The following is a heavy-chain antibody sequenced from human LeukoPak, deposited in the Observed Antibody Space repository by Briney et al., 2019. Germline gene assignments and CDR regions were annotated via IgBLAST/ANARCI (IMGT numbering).Heavy chain of an antibody. J-gene: IGHJ6*04. CDR2: ISYDGSNK. V-gene: IGHV3-30*18. CDR3: AKCKVPAATYYYYYYGMDV. Sequence: GGSLRLSCAASGFTFSSYGMHWVRQAPGKGLEWGAVISYDGSNKYYADSVKGRFTISRDNSKNTLYLQMNSLRAEDTAVYYCAKCKVPAATYYYYYYGMDVWGKGTTVTVSS. CDR1: GFTFSSYG. D-gene: IGHD2-2*01.